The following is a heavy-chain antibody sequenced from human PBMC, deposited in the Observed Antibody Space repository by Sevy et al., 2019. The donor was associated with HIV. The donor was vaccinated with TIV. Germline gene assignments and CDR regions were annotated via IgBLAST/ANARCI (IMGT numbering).Heavy chain of an antibody. D-gene: IGHD6-19*01. CDR1: GGIFKSYG. J-gene: IGHJ4*02. CDR2: IIPILNTV. Sequence: ASVKVSCKASGGIFKSYGISWVRQAPGQGLEWMGGIIPILNTVHYAQKFQGRVTITADESTKTAYMELSSLRFKDTAVYYCVRGGGNGWYYFDYWGQETLVTVSS. CDR3: VRGGGNGWYYFDY. V-gene: IGHV1-69*13.